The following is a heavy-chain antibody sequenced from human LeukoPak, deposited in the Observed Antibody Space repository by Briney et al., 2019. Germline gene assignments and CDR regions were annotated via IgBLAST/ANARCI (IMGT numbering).Heavy chain of an antibody. Sequence: ASVKVSCKASGYTFTGYYMHWVRQAPGQGLEWMGWINPNSGGTNYAQKFQGRVTMTRDTSTSTAYMELSRLRSDDTAVYYCASDWGLSQLEYCSNTNCYMGAFGIWGQGTMVTVSS. D-gene: IGHD2-2*02. CDR1: GYTFTGYY. J-gene: IGHJ3*02. V-gene: IGHV1-2*02. CDR3: ASDWGLSQLEYCSNTNCYMGAFGI. CDR2: INPNSGGT.